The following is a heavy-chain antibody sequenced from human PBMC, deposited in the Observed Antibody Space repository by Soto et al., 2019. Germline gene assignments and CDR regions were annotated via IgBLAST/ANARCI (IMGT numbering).Heavy chain of an antibody. CDR1: GYSFTSYW. J-gene: IGHJ6*02. V-gene: IGHV5-51*01. CDR3: ARRLRSTVTTWYYYVMDV. CDR2: IYPGDSDT. Sequence: PGESLKISCKGSGYSFTSYWIGWVRQMPGKGLEWMGIIYPGDSDTRYSPSFQGQVTISADKSISTAYLQWSSLKASDTAMYYCARRLRSTVTTWYYYVMDVWGQGTTVTGSS. D-gene: IGHD4-4*01.